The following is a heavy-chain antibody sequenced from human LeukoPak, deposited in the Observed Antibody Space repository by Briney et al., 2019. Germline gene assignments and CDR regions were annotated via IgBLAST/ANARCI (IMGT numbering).Heavy chain of an antibody. CDR1: GGSISSYY. Sequence: SETLSLTCTVSGGSISSYYWSWIRQPPGKGLEWIGDIYYSGSTNYNPSLKSRVTISVDTSKNQFSLKLSSVTAADTAVYYCARVGVYSSSSEWFDPWGQGTLVTVSS. J-gene: IGHJ5*02. CDR2: IYYSGST. CDR3: ARVGVYSSSSEWFDP. D-gene: IGHD6-6*01. V-gene: IGHV4-59*01.